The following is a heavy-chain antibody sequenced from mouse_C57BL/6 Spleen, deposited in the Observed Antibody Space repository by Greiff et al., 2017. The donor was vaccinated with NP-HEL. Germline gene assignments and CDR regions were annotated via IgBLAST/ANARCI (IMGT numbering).Heavy chain of an antibody. J-gene: IGHJ3*01. CDR1: GFTFSDYG. Sequence: VQLKESGGGLVKPGGSLKLSCAASGFTFSDYGMHWVRQAPEKGLEWVTYISSGSSTNYYADTVKGRFTISRDNAKNTLFLQMTSLRSEDTAMYYCARTITTVVATEGFAYWGQGTLVTVSA. D-gene: IGHD1-1*01. V-gene: IGHV5-17*01. CDR2: ISSGSSTN. CDR3: ARTITTVVATEGFAY.